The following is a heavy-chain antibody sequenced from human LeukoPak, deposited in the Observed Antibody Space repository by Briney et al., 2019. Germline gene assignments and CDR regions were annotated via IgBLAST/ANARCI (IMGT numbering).Heavy chain of an antibody. J-gene: IGHJ4*02. Sequence: ASETLSLTCTVSGGSTSSYYWSWIRQPPGKGLEWIGYIYYSGSTNYNPSLKSRVAISVDTSKNQFSLKLSSVTAADTAVYYCARETNYDSSLDYWGQGTLVTVSS. CDR3: ARETNYDSSLDY. D-gene: IGHD3-22*01. V-gene: IGHV4-59*01. CDR2: IYYSGST. CDR1: GGSTSSYY.